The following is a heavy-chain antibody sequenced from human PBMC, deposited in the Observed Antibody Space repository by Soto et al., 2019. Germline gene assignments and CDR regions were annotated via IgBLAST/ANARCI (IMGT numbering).Heavy chain of an antibody. J-gene: IGHJ3*02. Sequence: GGSLRLSCAASGFTFSDHYMDWVRQAPGKGLEWVGRTRNKANSYTTEYAAYVKGRFTISRDDSKNSLYLQMNSLKTEDTAVYYCARKAYCGGDCYSGDAFDIWGQGTMVTVSS. V-gene: IGHV3-72*01. CDR3: ARKAYCGGDCYSGDAFDI. CDR1: GFTFSDHY. D-gene: IGHD2-21*01. CDR2: TRNKANSYTT.